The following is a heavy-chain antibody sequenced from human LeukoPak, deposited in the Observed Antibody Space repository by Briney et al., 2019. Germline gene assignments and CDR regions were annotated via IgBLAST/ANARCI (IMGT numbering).Heavy chain of an antibody. Sequence: GGSLRLSCAVSGFTFTMYSMHWVRQGPGKGLEWVSRITSDGSATGYADSVKGRFTISRDNAKNTLYLQMNSLRAEDTAVYYCARDASPGYFDLWGRGTLLIVSS. CDR2: ITSDGSAT. CDR3: ARDASPGYFDL. CDR1: GFTFTMYS. D-gene: IGHD2-15*01. V-gene: IGHV3-74*01. J-gene: IGHJ2*01.